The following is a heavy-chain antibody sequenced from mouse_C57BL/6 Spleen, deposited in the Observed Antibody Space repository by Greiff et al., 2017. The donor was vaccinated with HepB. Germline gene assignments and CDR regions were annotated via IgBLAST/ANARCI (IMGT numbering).Heavy chain of an antibody. J-gene: IGHJ2*01. CDR3: ARRTGTGNFDY. CDR1: GFTFTDYY. D-gene: IGHD4-1*01. V-gene: IGHV7-3*01. Sequence: EVQRVESGGGLVQPGGSLSLSCAASGFTFTDYYMSWVRQPPGKALEWLGFIRNKANGYTTEYSASVKGRFTISRDNSQSILYLQMNALRAEDSATYYCARRTGTGNFDYWGQGTTLTVSS. CDR2: IRNKANGYTT.